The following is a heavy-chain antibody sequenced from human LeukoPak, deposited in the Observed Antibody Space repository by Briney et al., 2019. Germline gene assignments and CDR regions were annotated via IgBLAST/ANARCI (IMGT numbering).Heavy chain of an antibody. CDR3: ARGKQRVYCSGGSCSPRTPLNLPIFDY. Sequence: SETLSLTCTVSGGSISSSSYYWGWIRQPPGKGLEWIGSIYYSGSTYYNPSLKSRVTISVDTSKNQFSLKLSSVTAADTAVYYCARGKQRVYCSGGSCSPRTPLNLPIFDYWGQGTLVTVSS. CDR2: IYYSGST. J-gene: IGHJ4*02. V-gene: IGHV4-39*01. CDR1: GGSISSSSYY. D-gene: IGHD2-15*01.